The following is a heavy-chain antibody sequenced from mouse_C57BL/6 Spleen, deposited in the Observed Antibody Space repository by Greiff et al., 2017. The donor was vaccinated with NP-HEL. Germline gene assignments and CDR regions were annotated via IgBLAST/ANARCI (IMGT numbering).Heavy chain of an antibody. CDR3: ASGVPFAY. J-gene: IGHJ3*01. CDR1: GYSFTGHY. Sequence: VQLQQSGPELVKPGASVKISCKASGYSFTGHYMNWVKQSPEKSLEWIGEINPSTGGTTYNQKFKAKATLTVDKSSSTAYMQLKSLTSEDSAVYYCASGVPFAYWGQGTLVTVSA. CDR2: INPSTGGT. V-gene: IGHV1-42*01.